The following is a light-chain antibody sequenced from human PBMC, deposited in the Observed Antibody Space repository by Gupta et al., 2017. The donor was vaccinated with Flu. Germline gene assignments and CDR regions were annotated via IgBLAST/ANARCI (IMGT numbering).Light chain of an antibody. J-gene: IGKJ1*01. CDR3: QQYGNSPKT. CDR2: GAT. CDR1: QSVNNSI. V-gene: IGKV3-20*01. Sequence: GTLSLSPGDRAILSCRASQSVNNSILAWYQQTPGQAPRLLISGATNRASGIPDRFSGSGSGTDFTLTIRRLEPEDFGVYYCQQYGNSPKTFGQGTKLEI.